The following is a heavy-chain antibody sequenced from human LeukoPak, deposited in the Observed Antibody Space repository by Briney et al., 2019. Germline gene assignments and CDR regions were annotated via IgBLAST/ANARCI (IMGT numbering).Heavy chain of an antibody. CDR2: IYPRDGST. CDR1: GYTFTSNY. J-gene: IGHJ4*02. V-gene: IGHV1-46*01. Sequence: ASVTVSFKASGYTFTSNYIHWVRQAPGQGLEWMGMIYPRDGSTSYAQKFQGRVTVTRDTSTSTVHMELSGLRSEDTAVYYCARDQEGFDYWGQGTLVTVSS. CDR3: ARDQEGFDY.